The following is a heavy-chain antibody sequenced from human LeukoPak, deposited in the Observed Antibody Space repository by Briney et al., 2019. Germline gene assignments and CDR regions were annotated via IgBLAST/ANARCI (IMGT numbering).Heavy chain of an antibody. CDR3: ASNFGSGSLDY. Sequence: SETLSLTCTVSGGSISSSSYYWGWIRQPPGKGLEWIGNIYYGGNTYYNPSLKSRVTISVDTSKNQFSLNLNSVTAADTAVYYCASNFGSGSLDYWGQGTLVTVSS. V-gene: IGHV4-39*01. CDR1: GGSISSSSYY. D-gene: IGHD3-10*01. CDR2: IYYGGNT. J-gene: IGHJ4*02.